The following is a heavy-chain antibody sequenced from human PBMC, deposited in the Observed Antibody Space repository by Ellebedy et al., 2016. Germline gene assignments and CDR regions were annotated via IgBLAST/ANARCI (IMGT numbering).Heavy chain of an antibody. CDR3: AGHHCSSTSCSFDY. Sequence: SETLSLXXTVSGGSISSGYYWGWIRQPPGKGLEWIGSIYHSGSTYYNPSLKSRVTISVDTSKNQFSLKLSSVTAADTAVYYCAGHHCSSTSCSFDYWGQGTLVTVSS. V-gene: IGHV4-38-2*02. D-gene: IGHD2-2*01. CDR2: IYHSGST. CDR1: GGSISSGYY. J-gene: IGHJ4*02.